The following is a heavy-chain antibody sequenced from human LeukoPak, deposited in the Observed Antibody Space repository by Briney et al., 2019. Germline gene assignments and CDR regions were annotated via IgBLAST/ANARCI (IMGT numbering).Heavy chain of an antibody. Sequence: SETLSLTCAVYGGSFSGYYLSWIRQPPGKGLEWIGEINHSGSTNYNPSLKSRVTISVDTSKNQFSLKLSSVTAADTAVYYCARGFWSGYSVVSYYYGMDVWGQGTTVTVSS. J-gene: IGHJ6*02. CDR1: GGSFSGYY. D-gene: IGHD3-3*01. V-gene: IGHV4-34*01. CDR2: INHSGST. CDR3: ARGFWSGYSVVSYYYGMDV.